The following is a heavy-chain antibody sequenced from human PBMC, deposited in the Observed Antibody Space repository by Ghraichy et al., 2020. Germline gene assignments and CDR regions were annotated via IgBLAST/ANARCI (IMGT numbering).Heavy chain of an antibody. Sequence: SCAASGFPFGVYAMNWIRQAPGKGLEWISYISSTWEIHHADSVKGRFSISRDRAKNSLSLQMNSLRVEDTAIYYCVRDNDWAFDFWGQGTMVTVSS. CDR2: ISSTWEI. J-gene: IGHJ3*01. CDR1: GFPFGVYA. D-gene: IGHD3-3*01. V-gene: IGHV3-21*05. CDR3: VRDNDWAFDF.